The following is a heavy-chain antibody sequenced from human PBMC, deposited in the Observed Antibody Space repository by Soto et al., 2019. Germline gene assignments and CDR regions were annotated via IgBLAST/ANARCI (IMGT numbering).Heavy chain of an antibody. CDR1: GGSISSGDYY. V-gene: IGHV4-30-4*01. J-gene: IGHJ6*02. CDR3: ARSRDFFGSGYYTGDHYYYYGMDV. CDR2: IYYSGST. Sequence: QVQLQESGPGLVKPSQTLSLTCTVSGGSISSGDYYWSWIRQPPGKGLEWIGYIYYSGSTYYNPSLKSRVTISVDPSKNQSSLKLSSVTAADTAVYYCARSRDFFGSGYYTGDHYYYYGMDVWGQGTTVTVSS. D-gene: IGHD3-3*01.